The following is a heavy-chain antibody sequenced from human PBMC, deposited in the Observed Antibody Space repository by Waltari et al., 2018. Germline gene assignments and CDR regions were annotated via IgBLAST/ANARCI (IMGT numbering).Heavy chain of an antibody. V-gene: IGHV3-15*01. J-gene: IGHJ3*02. D-gene: IGHD5-12*01. Sequence: GSLRLSCAASGFTFSNAWMSWVRQAPGKGLEWVGRIKSKTDGGTTDYAAPVKGRFTISRDDSKNTLYLQMNSLKTEDTAVYYCTSRGATIFFAFDIWGQGTMVTVSS. CDR2: IKSKTDGGTT. CDR1: GFTFSNAW. CDR3: TSRGATIFFAFDI.